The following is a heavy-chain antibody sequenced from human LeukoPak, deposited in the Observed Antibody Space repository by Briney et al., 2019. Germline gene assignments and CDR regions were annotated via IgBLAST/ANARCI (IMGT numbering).Heavy chain of an antibody. CDR2: IIPIFGTA. CDR3: AREVRGGWPHFDY. J-gene: IGHJ4*02. Sequence: SVKVSCKASGGTFSSYAISWVRQAPGQGLEWMGGIIPIFGTANYAQKFQGRVTITTDESTSTAYMELSSLRSEDTAVYYCAREVRGGWPHFDYWGQGTLVTVSS. CDR1: GGTFSSYA. D-gene: IGHD6-19*01. V-gene: IGHV1-69*05.